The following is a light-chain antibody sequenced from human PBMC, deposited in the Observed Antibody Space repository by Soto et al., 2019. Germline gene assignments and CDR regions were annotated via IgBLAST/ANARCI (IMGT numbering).Light chain of an antibody. CDR1: SGHTNYA. CDR3: QTWGTGIVV. CDR2: VNSDGSH. V-gene: IGLV4-69*01. Sequence: QPVLTQSPSASASLGASVKLTCTLSSGHTNYAIAWHQQQPEKGLRYLMKVNSDGSHSKGDGISDRFSGSSSGAERYLIISSLQSEHEADYYCQTWGTGIVVFGGGTKLTVL. J-gene: IGLJ3*02.